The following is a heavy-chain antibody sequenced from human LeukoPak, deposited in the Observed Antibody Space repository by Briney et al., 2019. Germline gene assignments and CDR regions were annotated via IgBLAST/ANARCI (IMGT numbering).Heavy chain of an antibody. CDR1: GYTFTGYD. V-gene: IGHV1-2*06. Sequence: GASVKVSCKASGYTFTGYDMHWVRQAPGQGLEWMGRINPNSGGTNYAQKLQGRVTMTRDTSISTAYMELSKLRSDGAAVYYCARYTDMVYYFDYWGQGTLVTVSS. J-gene: IGHJ4*02. CDR2: INPNSGGT. CDR3: ARYTDMVYYFDY. D-gene: IGHD5-18*01.